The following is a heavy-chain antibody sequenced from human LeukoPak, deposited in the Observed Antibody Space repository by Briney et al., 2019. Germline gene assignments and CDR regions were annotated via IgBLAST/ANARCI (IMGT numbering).Heavy chain of an antibody. V-gene: IGHV4-34*01. CDR2: SNHGGST. CDR3: ARQLGIAAAAPRGVNWFDP. J-gene: IGHJ5*02. D-gene: IGHD6-13*01. CDR1: GGSFSDYY. Sequence: SETLSLTCAVYGGSFSDYYWTWIRQPPGKGLEWIGESNHGGSTNYNPSLKSRVTISVDTSKNQFSLKLSSVTAADTAVYYCARQLGIAAAAPRGVNWFDPWGQGTLVTVSS.